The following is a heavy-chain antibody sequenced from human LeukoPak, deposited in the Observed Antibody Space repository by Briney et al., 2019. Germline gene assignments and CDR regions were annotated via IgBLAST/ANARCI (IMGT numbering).Heavy chain of an antibody. D-gene: IGHD3-9*01. V-gene: IGHV1-2*02. Sequence: ASVKVSCKASGYTFTGYYMHWVRQGPGQGLEWMGWINPNSGGTNYAQKLQGRVTMTRDTSISTAYMELSRLRSDDTAVYYCARGYYDILTGRPKDFDYWGQGTLVTVSS. CDR2: INPNSGGT. J-gene: IGHJ4*02. CDR3: ARGYYDILTGRPKDFDY. CDR1: GYTFTGYY.